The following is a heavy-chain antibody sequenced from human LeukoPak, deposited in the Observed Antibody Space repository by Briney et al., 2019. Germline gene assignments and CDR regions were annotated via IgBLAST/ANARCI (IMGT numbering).Heavy chain of an antibody. D-gene: IGHD6-19*01. CDR3: ARSTSGWYPSHY. CDR2: INPTGGST. Sequence: ASVKVSCKASGYSFTTYYMHWVRQPPRQGLEWMGIINPTGGSTNYAQKFEGRVTMTRDTSTSTVYMELSRLRADDTAVYYCARSTSGWYPSHYWGQGTLVTVSS. V-gene: IGHV1-46*01. J-gene: IGHJ4*02. CDR1: GYSFTTYY.